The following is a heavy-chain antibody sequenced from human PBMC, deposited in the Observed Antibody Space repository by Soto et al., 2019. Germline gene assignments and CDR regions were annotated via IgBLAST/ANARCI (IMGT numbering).Heavy chain of an antibody. V-gene: IGHV4-30-2*01. J-gene: IGHJ4*02. CDR1: GGSISSGGYS. Sequence: SETLSLTCAVSGGSISSGGYSCNWIRQPPGKGLEWIGYIYHSGSTYYNPSLKSRVTISVDRSKNQFSLKLSSVTAADTAVYYCARGMTTVTXFDYWGQRTLVTVSS. CDR3: ARGMTTVTXFDY. D-gene: IGHD4-17*01. CDR2: IYHSGST.